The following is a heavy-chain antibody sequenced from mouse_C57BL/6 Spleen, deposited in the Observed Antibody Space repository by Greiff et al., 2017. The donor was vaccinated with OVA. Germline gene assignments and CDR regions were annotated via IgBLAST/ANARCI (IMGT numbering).Heavy chain of an antibody. V-gene: IGHV1-7*01. D-gene: IGHD4-1*01. CDR1: GYTFTSYW. CDR2: INPSSGYT. J-gene: IGHJ2*01. CDR3: ASLGDHYFDY. Sequence: VQLKESGAELAKPGASVKLSCKASGYTFTSYWMHWVKQRPGQGLEWIGYINPSSGYTKYNQKFKDKATLTADKSYSTAYMQLSSLTYEDSAVYCCASLGDHYFDYWGQGNTLTVSS.